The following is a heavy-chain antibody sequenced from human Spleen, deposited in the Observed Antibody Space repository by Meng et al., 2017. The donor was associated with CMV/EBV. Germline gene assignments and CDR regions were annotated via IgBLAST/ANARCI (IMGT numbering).Heavy chain of an antibody. D-gene: IGHD2-21*01. CDR2: IYHSGST. CDR3: ARDLIAYCGGDCYPGGYTFDS. J-gene: IGHJ4*02. V-gene: IGHV4-38-2*02. Sequence: GSLRLSCTVSGYSISSGYYWGWIRQPPGKGLEWIGSIYHSGSTYYNPSLKSRVTISVDTSKNQFSLKLSSVTAADTAVYYCARDLIAYCGGDCYPGGYTFDSWGRGALVTVSS. CDR1: GYSISSGYY.